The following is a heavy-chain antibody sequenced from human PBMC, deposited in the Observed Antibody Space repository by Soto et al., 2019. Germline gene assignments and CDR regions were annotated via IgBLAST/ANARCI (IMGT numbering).Heavy chain of an antibody. J-gene: IGHJ4*01. CDR2: IDGST. Sequence: GGSLRLSCVASGFSLWIYSMCWVCQAPGKGLEWVSRIDGSTFYADSVKGRFTISRDTSKNTVYLQMNSLSAEDTAVYYCAKDGGVPGRPDSFDYWGQGTLVTVSS. CDR1: GFSLWIYS. D-gene: IGHD6-6*01. V-gene: IGHV3-23*01. CDR3: AKDGGVPGRPDSFDY.